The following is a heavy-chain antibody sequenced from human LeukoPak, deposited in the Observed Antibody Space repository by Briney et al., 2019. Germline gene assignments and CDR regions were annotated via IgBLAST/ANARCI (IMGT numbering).Heavy chain of an antibody. CDR1: GFTFSSYW. CDR3: GSIGSSWYEDY. J-gene: IGHJ4*02. CDR2: IKQDGSEK. Sequence: GGSLRPSCAASGFTFSSYWMSWVRQAPGKGLEWVANIKQDGSEKYYVDSVKGRFTISRDNAKNSLYLQMNSLRAEDTAVYYCGSIGSSWYEDYCGQGTLVTVSS. V-gene: IGHV3-7*01. D-gene: IGHD6-13*01.